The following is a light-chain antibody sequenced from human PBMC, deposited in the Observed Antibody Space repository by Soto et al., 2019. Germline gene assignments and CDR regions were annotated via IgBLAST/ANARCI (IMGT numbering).Light chain of an antibody. CDR2: GAS. CDR3: QHRNNWPPA. CDR1: QSVISY. Sequence: EIVLTPSPATLSFSPVEIASLSCRASQSVISYLAWYQQKPGQAPRLLIYGASSRATGIPDRFSGSGSGTDFTLTISSLEPEDFAVYYCQHRNNWPPAFGQGTRLAIK. J-gene: IGKJ5*01. V-gene: IGKV3-11*01.